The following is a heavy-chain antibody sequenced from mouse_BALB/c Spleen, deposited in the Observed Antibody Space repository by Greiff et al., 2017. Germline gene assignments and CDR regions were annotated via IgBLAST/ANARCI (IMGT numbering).Heavy chain of an antibody. CDR1: GFTFSSYG. Sequence: EVMLVESGGDLVKPGGSLKLSCAASGFTFSSYGMSWVRQTPDKRLEWVATISSGGSYTYYPDSVKGRFTISRDNAKNTLYLQRSSLKSEDTAMYYCARRDGNLGYFDVWGAGTTVTVSS. J-gene: IGHJ1*01. CDR3: ARRDGNLGYFDV. V-gene: IGHV5-6*02. D-gene: IGHD2-1*01. CDR2: ISSGGSYT.